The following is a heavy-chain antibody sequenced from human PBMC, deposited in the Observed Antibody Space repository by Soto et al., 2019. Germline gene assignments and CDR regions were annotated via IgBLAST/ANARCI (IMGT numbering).Heavy chain of an antibody. J-gene: IGHJ4*02. Sequence: QVQLVQSGAEVKKPGASVKVSCKASGYTFTSYDINWVRQATGQGLEWMGWMNPNSGNTGYAQKFQGRVTMPRNTSISTAYMELSSLRSEDTAVYYCARRARVTIFGVVISHPDYWGQGTLVTVSS. CDR2: MNPNSGNT. CDR1: GYTFTSYD. CDR3: ARRARVTIFGVVISHPDY. D-gene: IGHD3-3*01. V-gene: IGHV1-8*01.